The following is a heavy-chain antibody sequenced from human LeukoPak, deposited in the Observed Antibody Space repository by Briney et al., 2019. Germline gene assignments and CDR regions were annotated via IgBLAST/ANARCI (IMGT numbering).Heavy chain of an antibody. CDR1: GGSFSGYY. D-gene: IGHD1-26*01. Sequence: PSETLSLTCAVYGGSFSGYYWSWIRQPPGQGLEWMGEINHSGSTNYNPSLKSRVTISVDTSKNQFSLKLSSVTAADTAVYYCARGRYSGSYYRYYYYYGMDVWGQGTTVTVSS. CDR2: INHSGST. CDR3: ARGRYSGSYYRYYYYYGMDV. J-gene: IGHJ6*02. V-gene: IGHV4-34*01.